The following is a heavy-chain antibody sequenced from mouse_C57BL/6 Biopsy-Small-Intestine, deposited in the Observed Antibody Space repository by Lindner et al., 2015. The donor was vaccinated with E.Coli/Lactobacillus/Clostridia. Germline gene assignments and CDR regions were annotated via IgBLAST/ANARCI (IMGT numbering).Heavy chain of an antibody. CDR2: INPNYGTT. Sequence: LQESGASVKISCKASGYSFTDYNMNWVKQSNGKSLEWIGVINPNYGTTSHNQKFKGKATLTVDQSSSTAYMQLNSLTSEDSAVYYCARSGTVVAPYAMDYWGQGTSVTVSS. CDR1: GYSFTDYN. V-gene: IGHV1-39*01. J-gene: IGHJ4*01. D-gene: IGHD1-1*01. CDR3: ARSGTVVAPYAMDY.